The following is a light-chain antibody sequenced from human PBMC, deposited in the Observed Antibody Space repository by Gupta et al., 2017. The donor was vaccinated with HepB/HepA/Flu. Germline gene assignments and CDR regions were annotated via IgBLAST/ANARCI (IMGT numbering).Light chain of an antibody. CDR3: NSRDSSGDHLVL. CDR1: SLRNCY. CDR2: GKN. J-gene: IGLJ2*01. V-gene: IGLV3-19*01. Sequence: SSELTQDPAVSVALGQTVRLTCQGDSLRNCYASWYQQKPGRAPLLVIYGKNNRPSGIPDRFSGSTSLDTASLTITGAQAEDEADYYCNSRDSSGDHLVLFGGGTKVTVL.